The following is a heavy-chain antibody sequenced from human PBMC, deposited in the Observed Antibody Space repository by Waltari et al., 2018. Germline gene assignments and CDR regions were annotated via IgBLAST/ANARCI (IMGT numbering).Heavy chain of an antibody. Sequence: QVQLQESGPGLVKPSQTLSLTCTVSGGSISSGDYYWRWLRQPPGKGLEWIGYIYCSGSTYYNPSLKSRVTISVDTSKNQFSLKLSSVTAADTAVYYCARGGGYYDILTGKGNWFDPWGQGTLVTVSS. CDR2: IYCSGST. J-gene: IGHJ5*02. V-gene: IGHV4-30-4*08. CDR1: GGSISSGDYY. CDR3: ARGGGYYDILTGKGNWFDP. D-gene: IGHD3-9*01.